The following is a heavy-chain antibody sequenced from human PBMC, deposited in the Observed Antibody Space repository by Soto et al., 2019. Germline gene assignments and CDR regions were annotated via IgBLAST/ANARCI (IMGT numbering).Heavy chain of an antibody. D-gene: IGHD6-13*01. V-gene: IGHV4-38-2*01. Sequence: SETLSLAWAVSGYSISSGYYWGWIRQPPGKGLEGSGSIYHSGSTYYNPSLKTRVTIPXXXXXXQXSXKXXXVTAXDTAVYYCAGLAAAGPPPYYYYGMDVWGQGTTVT. CDR1: GYSISSGYY. CDR3: AGLAAAGPPPYYYYGMDV. J-gene: IGHJ6*02. CDR2: IYHSGST.